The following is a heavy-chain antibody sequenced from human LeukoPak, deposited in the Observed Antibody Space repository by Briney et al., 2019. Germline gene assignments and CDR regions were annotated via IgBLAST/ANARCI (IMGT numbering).Heavy chain of an antibody. CDR3: ARLSASDDFWSGAVWFDP. CDR2: IYYSGST. J-gene: IGHJ5*02. CDR1: GGSISGYY. Sequence: PSETLSLTCTVSGGSISGYYWSWIRQPPGKGLEWIGYIYYSGSTNYNPSLKSRVTISVDTSKNQFSLKLSSVTAADTAVYYCARLSASDDFWSGAVWFDPWGQGTLVTVSS. D-gene: IGHD3-3*01. V-gene: IGHV4-59*08.